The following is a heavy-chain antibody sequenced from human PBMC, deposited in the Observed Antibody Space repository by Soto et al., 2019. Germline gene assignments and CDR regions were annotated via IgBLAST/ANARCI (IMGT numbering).Heavy chain of an antibody. CDR2: INHSGST. Sequence: PSETLSLTCRVSDGSMNSDGSYWGWIRQPPGKGLEWIGVINHSGSTYHNLSLKGRVTMSVDASRNQFSLKLNSMTAADTAVYYCARLGGYVSVGYYYLWDSWGQGTLVTVSS. D-gene: IGHD3-22*01. CDR3: ARLGGYVSVGYYYLWDS. V-gene: IGHV4-39*01. J-gene: IGHJ4*02. CDR1: DGSMNSDGSY.